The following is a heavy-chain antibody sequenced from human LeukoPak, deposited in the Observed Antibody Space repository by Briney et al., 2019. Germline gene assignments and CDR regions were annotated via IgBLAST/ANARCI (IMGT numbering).Heavy chain of an antibody. Sequence: GASVKVSCKASGYTFTSYAMHWVRQAPGQRLEWMGWINAGNGNTKYSQKFQGRVTITRDTSASTAYMELSSLRSEDTAVYYCARVDAYLGYYYYMDVWGKGTTVTVSS. V-gene: IGHV1-3*01. D-gene: IGHD3-16*01. CDR2: INAGNGNT. J-gene: IGHJ6*03. CDR3: ARVDAYLGYYYYMDV. CDR1: GYTFTSYA.